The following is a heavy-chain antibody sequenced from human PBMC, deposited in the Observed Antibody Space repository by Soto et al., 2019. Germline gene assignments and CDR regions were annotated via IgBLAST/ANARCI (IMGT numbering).Heavy chain of an antibody. V-gene: IGHV1-8*01. CDR1: GYTFTSYD. D-gene: IGHD6-19*01. Sequence: QVQLVQSGAEVKKPGASVKVSCKASGYTFTSYDINWVRQATGQGLEWMGWMNPNSGNTGYAQKFQGRVTMTRNTSISSAYMELSSLRSEDTAVYYCAISIAVAGTRDYWGQGTLVTVSS. CDR3: AISIAVAGTRDY. J-gene: IGHJ4*02. CDR2: MNPNSGNT.